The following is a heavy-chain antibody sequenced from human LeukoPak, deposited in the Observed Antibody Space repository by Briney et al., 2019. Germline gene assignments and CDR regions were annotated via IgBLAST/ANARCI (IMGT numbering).Heavy chain of an antibody. V-gene: IGHV3-11*04. J-gene: IGHJ4*02. CDR2: ISSSGSTI. Sequence: PGGSLRLSCAASGFTFSDYYMSWIRQAPGKGLEWVSYISSSGSTIFYAESVKGRFTISRDNAKNLLYLEMNGLRAEDTAVYYCVRESIRGTRDFDYWGQGTLVTVSS. CDR3: VRESIRGTRDFDY. D-gene: IGHD2-21*01. CDR1: GFTFSDYY.